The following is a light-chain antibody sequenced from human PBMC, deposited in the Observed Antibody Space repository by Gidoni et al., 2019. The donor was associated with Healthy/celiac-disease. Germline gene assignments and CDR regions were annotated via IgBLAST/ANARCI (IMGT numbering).Light chain of an antibody. CDR3: QQRNTWPRT. CDR1: QSVSSC. Sequence: DIVLTQSPATLPLFPGERATLSCRASQSVSSCLAWYQQKPGHAPRLLIYEASSRDTGLPARFSGSGSGTDFTLTISSLEPEDFAVYYCQQRNTWPRTFGQGTKLEIK. V-gene: IGKV3-11*01. CDR2: EAS. J-gene: IGKJ2*02.